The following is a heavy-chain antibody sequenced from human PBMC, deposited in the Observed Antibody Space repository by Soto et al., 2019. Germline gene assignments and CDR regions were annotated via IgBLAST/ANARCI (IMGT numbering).Heavy chain of an antibody. CDR2: IGSSGNYI. D-gene: IGHD4-17*01. Sequence: EVQLVESGGGLVKPGGSLRLSCVASGFTFSDYNMNWVRQAPGKGLEWVASIGSSGNYIFYADSVKGRFTISRDSAKNSLYLQMNSLRAEDTAVYYCARGVHGDYVLYFHHWGQGTLVTVSS. CDR3: ARGVHGDYVLYFHH. J-gene: IGHJ1*01. CDR1: GFTFSDYN. V-gene: IGHV3-21*01.